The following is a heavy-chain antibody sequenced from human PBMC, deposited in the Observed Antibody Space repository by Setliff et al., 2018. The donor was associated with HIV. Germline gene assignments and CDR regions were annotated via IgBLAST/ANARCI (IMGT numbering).Heavy chain of an antibody. CDR2: VSQSGST. D-gene: IGHD2-21*01. CDR1: GYSISSGYY. CDR3: ARVPVAGANWFDP. Sequence: SETLSLTCAVSGYSISSGYYWGWIRQPPGKGLEWIGSVSQSGSTYYNPSLKSRITISVDRSKNLFSLKLISVTAADQGVYYCARVPVAGANWFDPWGLGTLVTVSS. J-gene: IGHJ5*02. V-gene: IGHV4-38-2*01.